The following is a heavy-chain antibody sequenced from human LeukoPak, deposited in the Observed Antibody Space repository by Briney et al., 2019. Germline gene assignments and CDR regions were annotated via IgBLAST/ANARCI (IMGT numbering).Heavy chain of an antibody. Sequence: GGSLRLSCAASGFIFSTYAMHWVRQAPGKGLEWVAVISDDGSNKHYVDSVKGRFTISRDNSKNTLYLQMNSLRLDDTAVYYCAKAGCSSTTCYANCWGQGTLVTVSS. D-gene: IGHD2-2*01. J-gene: IGHJ4*02. CDR3: AKAGCSSTTCYANC. V-gene: IGHV3-30*18. CDR1: GFIFSTYA. CDR2: ISDDGSNK.